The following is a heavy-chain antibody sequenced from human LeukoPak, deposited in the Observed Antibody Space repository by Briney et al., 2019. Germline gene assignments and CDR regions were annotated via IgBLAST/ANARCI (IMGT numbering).Heavy chain of an antibody. J-gene: IGHJ6*03. CDR3: ARDPDSGADSAGVYYYYMDV. D-gene: IGHD2-15*01. Sequence: GGSLRLSCAASGYTFSGYSMNWVRQAPGQGLEWVSSISSSSSYIYYAHSVKGRFTISRDTAKNTLYLQMNSPRVEDTAVYYCARDPDSGADSAGVYYYYMDVWGKGTTVTVSS. CDR1: GYTFSGYS. V-gene: IGHV3-21*01. CDR2: ISSSSSYI.